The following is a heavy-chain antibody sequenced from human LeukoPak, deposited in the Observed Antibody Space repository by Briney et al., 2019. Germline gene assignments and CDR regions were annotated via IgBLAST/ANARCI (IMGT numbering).Heavy chain of an antibody. J-gene: IGHJ3*02. Sequence: ASVKVSCKASGYTFTSYGISWVRQAPGQGLEWMGWISAYNGNTNYAQKLQGRVTMTTDTSTSTAYMELRSLRSEDTAVYYCATYFYCSSTSCDIRGGDAFDIWGQGTMVTVSS. V-gene: IGHV1-18*01. CDR3: ATYFYCSSTSCDIRGGDAFDI. CDR1: GYTFTSYG. D-gene: IGHD2-2*02. CDR2: ISAYNGNT.